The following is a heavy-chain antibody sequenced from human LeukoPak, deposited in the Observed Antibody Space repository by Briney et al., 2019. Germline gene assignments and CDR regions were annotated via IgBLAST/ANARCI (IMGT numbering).Heavy chain of an antibody. J-gene: IGHJ4*02. Sequence: ASVKVSCKASGYTFTTYYMHWVRQAPGQGLDWMGIINPSGGSTNYAQRFQGGVTMTGDMSTSTVYMELSSLRSEDMAVYYCARTSIGAGTYYFDYWGQGTPVTVSS. V-gene: IGHV1-46*01. CDR1: GYTFTTYY. D-gene: IGHD1-1*01. CDR2: INPSGGST. CDR3: ARTSIGAGTYYFDY.